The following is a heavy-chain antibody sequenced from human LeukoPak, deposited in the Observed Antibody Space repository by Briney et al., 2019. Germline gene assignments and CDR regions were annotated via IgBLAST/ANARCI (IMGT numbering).Heavy chain of an antibody. CDR2: IRQDESER. J-gene: IGHJ4*02. Sequence: GGSLRLSCEGSGFSFSSYWMTWVRQLPGKGPEWVANIRQDESERYFADSVKGRFTISRDNSKNTLYLQMNSLRAEDTAVYYCAKSGGVTTTLGYWGQGTLVTVSS. D-gene: IGHD4-17*01. CDR1: GFSFSSYW. CDR3: AKSGGVTTTLGY. V-gene: IGHV3-7*01.